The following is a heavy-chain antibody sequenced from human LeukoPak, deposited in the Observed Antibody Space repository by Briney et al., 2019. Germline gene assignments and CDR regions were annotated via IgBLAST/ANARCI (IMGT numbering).Heavy chain of an antibody. CDR3: ARDLYDSSGYYNWFDP. CDR1: GFTVSSNY. J-gene: IGHJ5*02. D-gene: IGHD3-22*01. V-gene: IGHV3-53*04. CDR2: IYSGGST. Sequence: GGSLRLSCAASGFTVSSNYMSWVRQAPGKGLEWVSAIYSGGSTYYADSVKGRFTISRHNSKNTLYLQMNSLRAEDTAVYYCARDLYDSSGYYNWFDPWGQGTLVTVSS.